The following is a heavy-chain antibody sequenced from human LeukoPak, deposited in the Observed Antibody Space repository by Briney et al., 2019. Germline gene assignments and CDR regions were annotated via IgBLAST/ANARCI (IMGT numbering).Heavy chain of an antibody. J-gene: IGHJ4*02. D-gene: IGHD6-19*01. CDR1: GGSFSGYY. CDR3: ARLGSLIAVAGLDY. V-gene: IGHV4-34*01. Sequence: SETLSLTCAVYGGSFSGYYWSWIRQPPGKGLEWIGEINHSGSTNHNPSLKSRVTISVDTSKNQFSLKLSSVTAADTAVYYCARLGSLIAVAGLDYWGQGTLVTVSS. CDR2: INHSGST.